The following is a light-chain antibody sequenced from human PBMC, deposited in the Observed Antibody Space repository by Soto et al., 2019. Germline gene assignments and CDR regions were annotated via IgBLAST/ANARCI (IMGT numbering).Light chain of an antibody. CDR3: GTWHSSLSAVV. Sequence: QSVLTQPPSVSAAPGQKVTISCSGSSSNIGNNYVSWYQKLPGTAPKLLIYDKNKRPSGIPDRFSGSKSGTSATLGITGLQTGDEADYYCGTWHSSLSAVVFGGGTKVTVL. V-gene: IGLV1-51*01. CDR2: DKN. CDR1: SSNIGNNY. J-gene: IGLJ2*01.